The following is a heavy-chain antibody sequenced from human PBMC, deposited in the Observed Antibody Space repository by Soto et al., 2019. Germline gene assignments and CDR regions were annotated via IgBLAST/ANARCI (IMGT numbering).Heavy chain of an antibody. CDR1: GGSISSYY. J-gene: IGHJ6*02. CDR2: IHYSGST. CDR3: ARARYQLLHPYYYGMDV. V-gene: IGHV4-59*01. D-gene: IGHD2-2*01. Sequence: QVQLQESGPGLVKPSETLSLTCTVSGGSISSYYWSWIRQSPGKGLEWIGYIHYSGSTKSNPSLMRLVTMEVVSSRSEATLKLRSETDAHAAVSFGARARYQLLHPYYYGMDVWGQGTTVTVSS.